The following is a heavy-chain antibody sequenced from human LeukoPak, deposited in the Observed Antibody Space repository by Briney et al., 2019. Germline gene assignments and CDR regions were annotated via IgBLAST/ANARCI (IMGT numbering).Heavy chain of an antibody. CDR1: GGTFSSYA. CDR3: ARGMAYSSSSGGWFDP. D-gene: IGHD6-6*01. J-gene: IGHJ5*02. V-gene: IGHV1-69*05. CDR2: IIPIFGTA. Sequence: SVKVSCKASGGTFSSYAISWVRQAHGQGLEWMGGIIPIFGTANYAQKFQGRVTITTDESTSTAYMELSSLRSEDTAVYYCARGMAYSSSSGGWFDPWGQGTLVTVSS.